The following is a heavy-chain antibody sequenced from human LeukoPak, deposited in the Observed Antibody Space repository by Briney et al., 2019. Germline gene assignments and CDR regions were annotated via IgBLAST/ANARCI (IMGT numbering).Heavy chain of an antibody. D-gene: IGHD1-14*01. CDR2: INWNGGST. CDR3: ATETNGRHYDY. J-gene: IGHJ4*02. V-gene: IGHV3-20*04. Sequence: GGSLRLSCAASGFTFDDYCMSWVRQAPGKGLEWLSGINWNGGSTGYADSVKGRSTIYRDNAKNSLFLQMNSLRAEDTAVYYCATETNGRHYDYWGQGTLLTVSS. CDR1: GFTFDDYC.